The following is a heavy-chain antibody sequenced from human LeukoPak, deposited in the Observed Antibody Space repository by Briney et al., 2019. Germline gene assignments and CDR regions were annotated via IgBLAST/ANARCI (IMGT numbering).Heavy chain of an antibody. CDR1: GDSITDYY. V-gene: IGHV4-59*01. Sequence: SETLSLTCNVSGDSITDYYWSWIRQPPGKGLEWIGFIYHSGNTNYNPSLASRVTLSLDTSKTQLSLRLTSVTAADTAVYYCAREEGIAAAGALEYWGQGILVTVSS. D-gene: IGHD6-13*01. J-gene: IGHJ4*02. CDR2: IYHSGNT. CDR3: AREEGIAAAGALEY.